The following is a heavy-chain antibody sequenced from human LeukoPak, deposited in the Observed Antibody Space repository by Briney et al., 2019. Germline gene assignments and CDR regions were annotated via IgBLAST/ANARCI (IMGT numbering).Heavy chain of an antibody. CDR1: GFTFSNYA. Sequence: GRSLRLSCAATGFTFSNYAIHWGRQAPGKGLEWVAFISDDGSRQHYADSVKGRFTISRDNSKNTLNLRMNSLRAEDTAVYYCVKDRTGTYTLDYWGQGTLVTVSS. CDR3: VKDRTGTYTLDY. D-gene: IGHD3-10*01. V-gene: IGHV3-30-3*01. J-gene: IGHJ4*02. CDR2: ISDDGSRQ.